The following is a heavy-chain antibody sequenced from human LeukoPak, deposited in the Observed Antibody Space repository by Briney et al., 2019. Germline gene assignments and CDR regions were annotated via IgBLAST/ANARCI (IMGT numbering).Heavy chain of an antibody. CDR1: GYTFTGYY. V-gene: IGHV1-2*02. CDR2: INPNSGGT. D-gene: IGHD6-13*01. Sequence: ASVKVSCKASGYTFTGYYMHWVRQAPGQGLEWMGWINPNSGGTNYAQKFQGRVTMTRDTSISTAYMELSRLRSDDTAVYYCARAGWYSSSFFIDYWGQGTLVTVSS. J-gene: IGHJ4*02. CDR3: ARAGWYSSSFFIDY.